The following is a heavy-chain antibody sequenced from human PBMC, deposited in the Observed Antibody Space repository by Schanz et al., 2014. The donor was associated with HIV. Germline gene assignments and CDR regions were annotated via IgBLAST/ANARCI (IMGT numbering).Heavy chain of an antibody. CDR3: AKVHTYYYYDSSGYYGYFDY. J-gene: IGHJ4*02. CDR2: IWYDGSKK. CDR1: GFSFSIFG. D-gene: IGHD3-22*01. V-gene: IGHV3-33*03. Sequence: QVQLVESGGGVVQPGTSLRLSCAASGFSFSIFGMHWVRQAPGKGLEWVAVIWYDGSKKYYADSVKGRFTISRDNAKNSVYLQMNSLRVEDTAVYYCAKVHTYYYYDSSGYYGYFDYWGQGTLVTVSS.